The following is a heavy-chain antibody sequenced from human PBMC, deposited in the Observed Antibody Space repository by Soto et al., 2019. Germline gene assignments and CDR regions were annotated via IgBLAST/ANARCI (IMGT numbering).Heavy chain of an antibody. D-gene: IGHD3-3*01. CDR3: AAERRSFWSGAEGNYGMDV. J-gene: IGHJ6*02. V-gene: IGHV1-58*01. CDR1: GFTSTSSA. CDR2: IVVGSGNT. Sequence: SVKVSCKASGFTSTSSAVQWVRQARGQRLEWIGWIVVGSGNTNYAQKFQERVTITRDMSTSTAYMELSSLRSEDTAVYYCAAERRSFWSGAEGNYGMDVWGQGTTVTVSS.